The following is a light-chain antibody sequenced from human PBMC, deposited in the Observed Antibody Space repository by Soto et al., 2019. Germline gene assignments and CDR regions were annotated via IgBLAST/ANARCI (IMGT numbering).Light chain of an antibody. Sequence: QSALTQPASVSGSPGQSITISCTGTSSDVGSYNYVSWYQQHPGKAPKLMIYEVNNRPSGVSNRFSGSKSGNTASLTISGLQADDEANYYCSSYTSLSTRVFGGGTQLTVL. V-gene: IGLV2-14*01. CDR1: SSDVGSYNY. J-gene: IGLJ3*02. CDR3: SSYTSLSTRV. CDR2: EVN.